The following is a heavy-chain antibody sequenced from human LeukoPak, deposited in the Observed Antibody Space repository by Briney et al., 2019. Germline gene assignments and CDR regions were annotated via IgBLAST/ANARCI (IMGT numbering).Heavy chain of an antibody. J-gene: IGHJ4*02. CDR3: ARVGDPYDYVWGSYYGY. Sequence: GGSLRLSCAASGFTFSSYAMHWVRQAPGKGLEWVAVISYDGSNKYYADSVKGRFTISRDNSKNTLYLQMNSLRAEDTAVYYCARVGDPYDYVWGSYYGYWGQGTLVTVSS. CDR1: GFTFSSYA. D-gene: IGHD3-16*01. CDR2: ISYDGSNK. V-gene: IGHV3-30-3*01.